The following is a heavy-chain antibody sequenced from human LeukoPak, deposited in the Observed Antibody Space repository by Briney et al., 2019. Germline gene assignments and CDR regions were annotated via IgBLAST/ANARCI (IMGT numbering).Heavy chain of an antibody. Sequence: SETLSLTCTVSGGSISSYYWSWIRQPPGKGLEWIGYIYYSGSTNYNPSLESRVTISVDTSKNQFSLKLSSVTAADTAVYYCARGDAPLTGLGLDYWGQGTLVTVSS. CDR2: IYYSGST. D-gene: IGHD7-27*01. V-gene: IGHV4-59*01. CDR3: ARGDAPLTGLGLDY. J-gene: IGHJ4*02. CDR1: GGSISSYY.